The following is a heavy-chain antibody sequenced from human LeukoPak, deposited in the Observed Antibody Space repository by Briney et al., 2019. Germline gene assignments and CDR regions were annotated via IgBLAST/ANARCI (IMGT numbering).Heavy chain of an antibody. CDR2: MNPNSGNT. CDR3: ARGRYNWNDVDYYYYYCYMDV. J-gene: IGHJ6*03. CDR1: GYTFTSYV. D-gene: IGHD1-1*01. Sequence: ASVKVSCKASGYTFTSYVINWVRQATGQGLEWMGWMNPNSGNTGYAQKFQGRVTITRNTSISTAYMELSSLRSDDTAVYYCARGRYNWNDVDYYYYYCYMDVWGKGTTVTVSS. V-gene: IGHV1-8*03.